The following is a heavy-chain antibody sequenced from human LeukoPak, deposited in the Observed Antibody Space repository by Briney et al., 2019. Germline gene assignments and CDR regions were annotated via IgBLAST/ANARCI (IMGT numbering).Heavy chain of an antibody. CDR1: GGTFSSYA. D-gene: IGHD2-2*01. CDR3: ASLVVPAAIFEFDY. V-gene: IGHV1-69*13. CDR2: IIPIFGTA. J-gene: IGHJ4*02. Sequence: ASVKVSCKASGGTFSSYAISWVRQAPGQGLEWMGGIIPIFGTANYAQKFQGRVTSTADESTSTAYMELSSLRSEDTAVYYCASLVVPAAIFEFDYWGQGTLVTVSS.